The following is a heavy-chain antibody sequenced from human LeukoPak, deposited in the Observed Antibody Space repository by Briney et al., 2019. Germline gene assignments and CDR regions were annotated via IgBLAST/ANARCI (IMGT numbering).Heavy chain of an antibody. Sequence: GESLKIYCQASGYSFTTYWIGWVRQMPGKGLEWMGIIYPGDSDTRYSPSFQGQVTISADKSISTAYLQWSSLKASDTAMYYCARRMGSWFDPWGQGTLVTVSS. J-gene: IGHJ5*02. CDR3: ARRMGSWFDP. CDR2: IYPGDSDT. CDR1: GYSFTTYW. V-gene: IGHV5-51*01. D-gene: IGHD5-24*01.